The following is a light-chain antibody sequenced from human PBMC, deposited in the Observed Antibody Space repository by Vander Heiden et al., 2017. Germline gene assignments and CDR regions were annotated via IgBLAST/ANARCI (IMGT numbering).Light chain of an antibody. J-gene: IGKJ2*01. Sequence: DIVMTQSPDSLAVSLGERATINCKSSQSVLYSSNNKNYLAWYQQKPGQPPKLLIYWASTRESGVPDRFSGSGSGTDFTLTISSLQAEDVAVYYCQQDDSTPYTFRPGTKLEIK. CDR2: WAS. V-gene: IGKV4-1*01. CDR3: QQDDSTPYT. CDR1: QSVLYSSNNKNY.